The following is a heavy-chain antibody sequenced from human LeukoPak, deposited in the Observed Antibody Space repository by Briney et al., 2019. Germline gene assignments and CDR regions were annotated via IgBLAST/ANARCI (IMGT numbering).Heavy chain of an antibody. D-gene: IGHD6-13*01. V-gene: IGHV4-59*01. CDR1: GGSISSYY. CDR3: ARGWVTGIAAAGDPGQLDP. Sequence: SETLSLTCTVSGGSISSYYWSWIRQPPGKGLEWIGYIYYSGSTNYNPSLKSRVTISVDTSKNQFSLKLSSVTAADTAVYYCARGWVTGIAAAGDPGQLDPWGQGTLVTVSS. CDR2: IYYSGST. J-gene: IGHJ5*02.